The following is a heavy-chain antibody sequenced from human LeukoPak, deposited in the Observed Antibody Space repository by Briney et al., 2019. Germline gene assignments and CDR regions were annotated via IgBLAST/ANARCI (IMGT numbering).Heavy chain of an antibody. Sequence: AGGSLRLSCVASGFTFDDYAMHWVRQAPGKVLEWVSGISWNSGRIGYADSVKGRFTISRDNAKNSLYLQMNSLRAEDTALYYCAKDMSQYYFASLADAFDIWGQGTMVTVSS. CDR2: ISWNSGRI. D-gene: IGHD2/OR15-2a*01. CDR3: AKDMSQYYFASLADAFDI. J-gene: IGHJ3*02. V-gene: IGHV3-9*01. CDR1: GFTFDDYA.